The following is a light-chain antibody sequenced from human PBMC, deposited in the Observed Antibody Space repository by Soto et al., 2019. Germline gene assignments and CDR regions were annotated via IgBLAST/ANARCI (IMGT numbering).Light chain of an antibody. CDR2: DSN. Sequence: QSVLTQPPSVSAAPRQKVTISCSGSSSNIGNNYVSWYQQLPGTAPKLLIYDSNKRPSGIPDRFSGSKSGTSATLGITGLQTGDEADYYCGTWDNSLSAVVFGGGTKLTVL. J-gene: IGLJ2*01. V-gene: IGLV1-51*01. CDR1: SSNIGNNY. CDR3: GTWDNSLSAVV.